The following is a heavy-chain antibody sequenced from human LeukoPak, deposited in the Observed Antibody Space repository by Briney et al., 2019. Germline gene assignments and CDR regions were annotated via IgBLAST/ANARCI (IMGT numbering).Heavy chain of an antibody. J-gene: IGHJ5*02. CDR1: EFTFSDYS. D-gene: IGHD2-21*02. V-gene: IGHV3-7*01. CDR2: IKHDGSED. Sequence: GGSLRLSCAASEFTFSDYSMNWVRQAPGKGLEWVANIKHDGSEDYYLDSVKGRFTISRDNAKNTLYLQMNSLRAEDTAVYYCARGPILAYCGGDCENWFDPWGQGTLVTVSS. CDR3: ARGPILAYCGGDCENWFDP.